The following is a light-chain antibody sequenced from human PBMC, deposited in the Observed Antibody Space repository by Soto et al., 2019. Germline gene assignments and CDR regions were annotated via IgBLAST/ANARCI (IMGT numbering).Light chain of an antibody. J-gene: IGKJ1*01. CDR1: QSVLYSSNNKNY. CDR3: HQYYNPPQT. V-gene: IGKV4-1*01. CDR2: WAS. Sequence: DIVMTQSPDSLAVSLGERATINCKSSQSVLYSSNNKNYLAWYQQKPGQPPKLLIYWASTRESGVPDRFSGSGSGTDFTLTISSLQAEDVAVYYCHQYYNPPQTFGQGTKVEIK.